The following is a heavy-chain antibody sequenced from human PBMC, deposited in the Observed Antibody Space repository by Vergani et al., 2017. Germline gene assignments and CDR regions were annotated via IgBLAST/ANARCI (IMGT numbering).Heavy chain of an antibody. CDR1: GFPFSDYG. Sequence: VQLVESGGGEVQPGRSLRLSCSAAGFPFSDYGVHWVRQAPGKGLEWVSYISSSSSTIYYADSVKGRFTISRDNAKNSLYLQMNSLRAEDTAVYYCARDPTQEYQLLWLGWFDPWGQGTLVTVSS. CDR3: ARDPTQEYQLLWLGWFDP. J-gene: IGHJ5*02. V-gene: IGHV3-48*01. D-gene: IGHD2-2*01. CDR2: ISSSSSTI.